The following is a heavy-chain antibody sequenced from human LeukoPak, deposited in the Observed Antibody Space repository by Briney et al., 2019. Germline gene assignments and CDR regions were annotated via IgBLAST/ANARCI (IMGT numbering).Heavy chain of an antibody. Sequence: SETLSLTCTVSGGSISSSSYYWGWIRQPPGKGLEWIGSIYYSGSTYYNPSLKSRVTISVDTSKNQFSLKLSSVTAADTAVYYCARQQCSSTSCYTDYYYYMDVWGKGTTVTVSS. V-gene: IGHV4-39*01. CDR1: GGSISSSSYY. CDR2: IYYSGST. CDR3: ARQQCSSTSCYTDYYYYMDV. J-gene: IGHJ6*03. D-gene: IGHD2-2*02.